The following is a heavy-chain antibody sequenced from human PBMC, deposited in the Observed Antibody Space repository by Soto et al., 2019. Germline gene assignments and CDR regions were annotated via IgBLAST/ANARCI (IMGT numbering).Heavy chain of an antibody. D-gene: IGHD5-12*01. CDR3: ARTGNDGPHYFEY. V-gene: IGHV4-31*03. J-gene: IGHJ4*02. Sequence: PSETLSLTCTVSGGSISSGGYYWSWIRQHPGKGLEWIGYIYYSGSTYYNPSLKSRVTISVDTSKNQFSLKLSSVTAADTAVYYCARTGNDGPHYFEYWGQGTLVTVSS. CDR2: IYYSGST. CDR1: GGSISSGGYY.